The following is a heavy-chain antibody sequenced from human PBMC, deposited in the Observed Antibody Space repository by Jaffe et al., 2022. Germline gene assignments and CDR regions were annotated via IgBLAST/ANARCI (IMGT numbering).Heavy chain of an antibody. V-gene: IGHV1-8*01. CDR1: GYTFTSYD. CDR3: ARALSIAAAGTSTRTRGAVGY. CDR2: MNPNSGNT. D-gene: IGHD6-13*01. J-gene: IGHJ4*02. Sequence: QVQLVQSGAEVKKPGASVKVSCKASGYTFTSYDINWVRQATGQGLEWMGWMNPNSGNTGYAQKFQGRVTMTRNTSISTAYMELSSLRSEDTAVYYCARALSIAAAGTSTRTRGAVGYWGQGTLVTVSS.